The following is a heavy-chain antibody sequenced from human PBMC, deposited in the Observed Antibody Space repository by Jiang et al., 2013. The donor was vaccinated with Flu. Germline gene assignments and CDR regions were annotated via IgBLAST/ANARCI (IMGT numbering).Heavy chain of an antibody. V-gene: IGHV4-59*12. D-gene: IGHD3-10*01. CDR3: ARGQAGVTMVRGIIIDRRPLYYMDV. CDR2: IYYSGST. CDR1: GASMSRYY. Sequence: VLLKPSETLSVTCTVSGASMSRYYWAWIRQPPGKGLEWIGYIYYSGSTNYNPSLKSRVTISIDTSKNQFSLKLSSVTAADTAVYYCARGQAGVTMVRGIIIDRRPLYYMDVWGKGTTVTVSS. J-gene: IGHJ6*03.